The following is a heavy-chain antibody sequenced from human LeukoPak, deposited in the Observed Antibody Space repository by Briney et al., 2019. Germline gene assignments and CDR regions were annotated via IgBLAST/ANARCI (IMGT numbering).Heavy chain of an antibody. CDR1: GFTFSSYA. D-gene: IGHD3-10*01. V-gene: IGHV3-23*01. Sequence: PGGSLRLSCAASGFTFSSYAMSWVRQAPGKGLEWVSAISGSGGSTYYADSVTGRFTISRDNSKNTLYLQMNSLRAEDTAVYYCAKDKMVRGNFDYWGQGTLVTVSS. CDR3: AKDKMVRGNFDY. CDR2: ISGSGGST. J-gene: IGHJ4*02.